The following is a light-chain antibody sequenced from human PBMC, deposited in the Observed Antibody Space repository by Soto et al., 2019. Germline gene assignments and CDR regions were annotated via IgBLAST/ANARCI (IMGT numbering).Light chain of an antibody. J-gene: IGKJ1*01. Sequence: DIQMTQSPSSLAASVGDRVTITCRASQGSIDHVAWYQQKPGKAPKLLIYASSTLQSGVPSRFSGSGAGTDFTITITSLQPEDVATYDCQNYNSDPLTFGQGTNVEIK. CDR2: ASS. CDR1: QGSIDH. CDR3: QNYNSDPLT. V-gene: IGKV1-27*01.